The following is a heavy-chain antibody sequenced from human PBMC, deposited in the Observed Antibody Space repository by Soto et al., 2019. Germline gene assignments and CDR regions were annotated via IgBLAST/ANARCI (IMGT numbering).Heavy chain of an antibody. J-gene: IGHJ6*03. CDR2: VYYSGST. V-gene: IGHV4-59*01. Sequence: QVQLQESGPGLAKPSETLSLTCTVSGGSISTYYWSWVRQPPGKGLEWIGYVYYSGSTNYNPSLKSRVTISVDTSKNQFSLKLTSVTAADTAMYYCARGGRSAYYYYMGVWGKGTTVTVSS. CDR3: ARGGRSAYYYYMGV. CDR1: GGSISTYY.